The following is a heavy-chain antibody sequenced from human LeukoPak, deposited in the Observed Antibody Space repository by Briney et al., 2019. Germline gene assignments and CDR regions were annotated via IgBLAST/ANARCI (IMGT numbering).Heavy chain of an antibody. V-gene: IGHV3-21*01. D-gene: IGHD3-9*01. Sequence: PGGSLRLSCAASGITFSSYGMSWVRQAPGKGLEWVSSISSTGGTTYYADSVKGRFTISRDNAKNSLYLQMNSLRAEDTAVYYCARDRPTLTGYYPFDYWGQGTLVTVSS. CDR1: GITFSSYG. CDR3: ARDRPTLTGYYPFDY. J-gene: IGHJ4*02. CDR2: ISSTGGTT.